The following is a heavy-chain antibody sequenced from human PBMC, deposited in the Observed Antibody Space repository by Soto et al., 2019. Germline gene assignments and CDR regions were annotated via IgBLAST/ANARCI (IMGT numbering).Heavy chain of an antibody. CDR1: GFTFSSYA. V-gene: IGHV3-23*01. CDR2: ISGSGGST. D-gene: IGHD2-2*01. J-gene: IGHJ4*02. CDR3: TTRLNAHFDY. Sequence: GGSLRLSCAASGFTFSSYAMSWVRQAPGKVLEWVSAISGSGGSTYYADSVKGRVTISRDNSKNTLYLQMNSLRAEDTAVYYCTTRLNAHFDYWGQGVRVTVSS.